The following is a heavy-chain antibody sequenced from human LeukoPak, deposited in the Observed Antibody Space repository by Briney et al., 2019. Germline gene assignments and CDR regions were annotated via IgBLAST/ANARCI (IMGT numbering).Heavy chain of an antibody. D-gene: IGHD6-19*01. V-gene: IGHV3-53*04. CDR2: IYPGGST. J-gene: IGHJ5*01. CDR1: GFTVSNSY. Sequence: GGSLRLSCAASGFTVSNSYMSWVRQAPGKGLEWVSVIYPGGSTNNADSVKGRFTISRHNSENTLYLQMNSLRAEDTAVYYCATTSQWRFESWGQGTLVTVPS. CDR3: ATTSQWRFES.